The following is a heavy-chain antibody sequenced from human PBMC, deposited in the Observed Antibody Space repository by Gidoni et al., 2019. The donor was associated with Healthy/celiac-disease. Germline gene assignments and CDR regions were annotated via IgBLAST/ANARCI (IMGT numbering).Heavy chain of an antibody. CDR3: ARDRGPRGILTGYYFGPSDY. Sequence: QVQLVESGGGVVQPGRSLRLSCAASGFTFSSYGMHWVRQAPGKGLEWVAVIWYDGSNKYYADSVKGRFTISRDNSKNTLYLQMNSLRAEDTAVYYCARDRGPRGILTGYYFGPSDYWGQGTLVTVSS. CDR2: IWYDGSNK. V-gene: IGHV3-33*01. CDR1: GFTFSSYG. J-gene: IGHJ4*02. D-gene: IGHD3-9*01.